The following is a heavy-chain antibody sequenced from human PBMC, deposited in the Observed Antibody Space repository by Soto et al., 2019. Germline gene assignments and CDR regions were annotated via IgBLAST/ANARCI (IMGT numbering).Heavy chain of an antibody. CDR3: ARHPCSSTSCYTPVAWFDP. D-gene: IGHD2-2*02. J-gene: IGHJ5*02. V-gene: IGHV5-10-1*01. Sequence: GESLKISCNGSGYIFTSYWISWVRQMPGKGLEWMGRIDPSDSYTNYSPSFQGHVTISADKSISTAYLQWSSLKASDTAMYYCARHPCSSTSCYTPVAWFDPWGQGTLVTVSS. CDR1: GYIFTSYW. CDR2: IDPSDSYT.